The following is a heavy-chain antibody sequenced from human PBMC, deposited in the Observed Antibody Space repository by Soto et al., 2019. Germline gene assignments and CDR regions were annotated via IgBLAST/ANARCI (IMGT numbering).Heavy chain of an antibody. V-gene: IGHV4-59*01. Sequence: PSETLSLTCTVSGDSISSDYWSWIRQPPGKGLEWIGYVYYSGSTNYNPSLESRVTISVDTSKNQFYLKVSSVTAADTAVYYCARVFSNRKWNFYYAMDVWGQGTTVTVSS. CDR3: ARVFSNRKWNFYYAMDV. CDR2: VYYSGST. CDR1: GDSISSDY. D-gene: IGHD4-4*01. J-gene: IGHJ6*02.